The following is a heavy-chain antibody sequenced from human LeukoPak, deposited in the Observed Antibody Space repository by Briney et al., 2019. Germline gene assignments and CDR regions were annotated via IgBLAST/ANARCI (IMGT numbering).Heavy chain of an antibody. CDR3: ASSWDYYYYGMDV. CDR2: IYYSGRT. V-gene: IGHV4-31*03. CDR1: GGSISSGGYY. D-gene: IGHD6-13*01. Sequence: SETLSLTCTVSGGSISSGGYYWSWIRQHPGNGLEWIGYIYYSGRTYYNPSLKSRVTISVDTSKNQFSLKLSSVTAADTAVYYCASSWDYYYYGMDVWGQGTTVTVSS. J-gene: IGHJ6*02.